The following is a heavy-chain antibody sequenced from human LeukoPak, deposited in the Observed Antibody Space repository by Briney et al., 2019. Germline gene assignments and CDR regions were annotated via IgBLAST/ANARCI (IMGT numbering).Heavy chain of an antibody. J-gene: IGHJ5*02. CDR3: ARPGRTVRGSNNWFDP. D-gene: IGHD2/OR15-2a*01. CDR1: GYTFTGYY. V-gene: IGHV1-2*02. Sequence: ASVKVSCKASGYTFTGYYMHWVRQAPGQGLEWMGWINPNSGGTNYAQKFQGRVTMTRDTSISTAYMELSRLRSDDTAVYYCARPGRTVRGSNNWFDPWGQGTLVTVSS. CDR2: INPNSGGT.